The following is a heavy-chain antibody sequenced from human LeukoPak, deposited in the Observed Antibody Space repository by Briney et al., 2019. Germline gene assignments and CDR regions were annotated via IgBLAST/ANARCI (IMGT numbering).Heavy chain of an antibody. V-gene: IGHV1-69*06. CDR3: ARGVRSGYDYLSWLDP. Sequence: PGASVKVSCKASGGAVSSSALSWVRQAPGQGLEWIGGFLLNFNTAEYAQNLQGRLTITADRATKTFYMELSSLRSDDTAVYYCARGVRSGYDYLSWLDPWGQGTLVTVSS. J-gene: IGHJ5*02. CDR2: FLLNFNTA. D-gene: IGHD5-12*01. CDR1: GGAVSSSA.